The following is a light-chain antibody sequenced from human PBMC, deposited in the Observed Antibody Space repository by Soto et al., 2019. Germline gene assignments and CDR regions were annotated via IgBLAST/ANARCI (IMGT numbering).Light chain of an antibody. V-gene: IGKV1-5*01. CDR2: DAS. CDR1: QSISSW. CDR3: QQYNSYPFT. Sequence: TQSPSTLSASVGDRVTITCRASQSISSWLAWYQQKPGKAPKLLIYDASSLESGVPSRFSGSGSGTEFTRHSSSAQPDDFATYYCQQYNSYPFTFGHGTKEDIK. J-gene: IGKJ3*01.